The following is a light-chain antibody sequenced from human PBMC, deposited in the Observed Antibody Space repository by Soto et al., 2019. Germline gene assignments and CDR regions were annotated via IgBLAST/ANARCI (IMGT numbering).Light chain of an antibody. Sequence: QSVLTQPPSVSAAPGQKVTICCSGSSSNIGNNYVFWYQQLPGTAPKLHIYDNDKRPSGIPDRFSGSKSGTSATLGITGLQTGDEADYYCATWDRSLSVGVFGGGTKLTVL. CDR3: ATWDRSLSVGV. CDR2: DND. J-gene: IGLJ2*01. CDR1: SSNIGNNY. V-gene: IGLV1-51*01.